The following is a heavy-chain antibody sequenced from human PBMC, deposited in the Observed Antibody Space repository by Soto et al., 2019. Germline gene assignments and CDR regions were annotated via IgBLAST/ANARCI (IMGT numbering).Heavy chain of an antibody. Sequence: GESLQISCTGSGYSFTSYWISWVGQVPGKGLEWMGRIDPSDSYTNYSPSFQGHVTISADKSISTAYLQWSSLKASDTAMYYCARRWCSGGSCYSDYYYGMDVWGQGTTVTVSS. D-gene: IGHD2-15*01. CDR3: ARRWCSGGSCYSDYYYGMDV. V-gene: IGHV5-10-1*01. J-gene: IGHJ6*02. CDR2: IDPSDSYT. CDR1: GYSFTSYW.